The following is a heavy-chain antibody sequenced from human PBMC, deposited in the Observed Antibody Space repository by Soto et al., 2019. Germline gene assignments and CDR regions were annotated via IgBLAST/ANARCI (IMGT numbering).Heavy chain of an antibody. CDR3: ARLNPGYSYGQV. D-gene: IGHD5-18*01. J-gene: IGHJ4*02. CDR1: GYSFTNYW. CDR2: IDPRESDA. Sequence: GESLKISCKGSGYSFTNYWISWVRQMPGKGLEWMGRIDPRESDAKYSPSFQGHVTISTDKSISTAYLQWSSLTASDTAMYYCARLNPGYSYGQVWGQGTLVTV. V-gene: IGHV5-10-1*01.